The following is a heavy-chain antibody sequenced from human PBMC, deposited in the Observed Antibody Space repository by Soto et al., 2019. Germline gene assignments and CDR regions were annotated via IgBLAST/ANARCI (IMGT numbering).Heavy chain of an antibody. CDR1: GGSISSGGYS. CDR2: IYHSGST. Sequence: SETLSLTCAVSGGSISSGGYSWSWIRQPPGKGLEWIGYIYHSGSTYYNPSLKSRVTISVDRSKNQFSLKLSSVTAADTAVYYCARGAYYYGSASPTKALPGYYYYGMGVWGQGTTVTVSS. CDR3: ARGAYYYGSASPTKALPGYYYYGMGV. J-gene: IGHJ6*02. D-gene: IGHD3-10*01. V-gene: IGHV4-30-2*01.